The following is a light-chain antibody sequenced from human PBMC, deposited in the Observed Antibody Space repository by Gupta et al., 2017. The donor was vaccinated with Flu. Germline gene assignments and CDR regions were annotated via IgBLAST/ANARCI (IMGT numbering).Light chain of an antibody. Sequence: GLTVRITGQGDSIIKYYASWYQQKPGHAPVLVIYGKENRISGIPDRFSGSTSGYTASLTTTGAQAEDEADYYCNSRDNSGNLGVFGTGTKVTVL. CDR1: SIIKYY. CDR2: GKE. V-gene: IGLV3-19*01. CDR3: NSRDNSGNLGV. J-gene: IGLJ1*01.